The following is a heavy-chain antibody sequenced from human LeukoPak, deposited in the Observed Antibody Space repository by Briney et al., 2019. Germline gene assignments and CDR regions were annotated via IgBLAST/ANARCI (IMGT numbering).Heavy chain of an antibody. J-gene: IGHJ3*02. CDR1: GFTFSDYG. D-gene: IGHD6-13*01. V-gene: IGHV3-30*02. CDR3: AKDGGSSSWYNAFDI. CDR2: IRHDGNKK. Sequence: GGSLRLSCGASGFTFSDYGMHWVRQAPGKGLEWVAFIRHDGNKKYLPDSMKGRFSVSRDNAKNSLYLQMNSLRAEDTALYYCAKDGGSSSWYNAFDIWGQGTMVTVSS.